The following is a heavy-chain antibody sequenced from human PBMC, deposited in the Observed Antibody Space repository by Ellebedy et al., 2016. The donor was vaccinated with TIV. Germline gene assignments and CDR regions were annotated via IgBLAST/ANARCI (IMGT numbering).Heavy chain of an antibody. CDR1: GYTFTTYA. Sequence: ASVKVSCXASGYTFTTYAIHWVRQAPGQRLEWMGWINAGNGITKSSQKLRGRVRITRETSASTAFMELSSLTSEDTAVYFCARGFGMVRGVTGMDVWGQGTTVTVS. J-gene: IGHJ6*02. D-gene: IGHD3-10*01. CDR3: ARGFGMVRGVTGMDV. CDR2: INAGNGIT. V-gene: IGHV1-3*01.